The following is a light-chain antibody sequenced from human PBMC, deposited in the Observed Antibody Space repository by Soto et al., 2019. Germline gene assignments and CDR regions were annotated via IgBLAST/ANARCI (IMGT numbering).Light chain of an antibody. J-gene: IGKJ1*01. Sequence: IQMTQSPSTLSASVGDRVTITCRASQSISGWLAWYQQKPGKAPKLLIYDASSLESGVPSRFSGSGSGTEFTLTISSLQPDDFATFYCQQYNTYSWTFGQGTKVDIK. V-gene: IGKV1-5*01. CDR1: QSISGW. CDR2: DAS. CDR3: QQYNTYSWT.